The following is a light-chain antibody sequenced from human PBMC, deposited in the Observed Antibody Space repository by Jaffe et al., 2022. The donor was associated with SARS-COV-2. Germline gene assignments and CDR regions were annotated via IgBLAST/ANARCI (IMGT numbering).Light chain of an antibody. CDR2: GAS. CDR3: QQYGSSPELT. CDR1: QSISSSH. Sequence: EIVLTQSPGTLSLSPGETVTLSCRASQSISSSHLAWYQQKPGQAPRLLIYGASIRASGFADRFSGSGSGTDFTLTISRLEPEDFAVYYCQQYGSSPELTFGGGTKLEI. J-gene: IGKJ4*01. V-gene: IGKV3-20*01.